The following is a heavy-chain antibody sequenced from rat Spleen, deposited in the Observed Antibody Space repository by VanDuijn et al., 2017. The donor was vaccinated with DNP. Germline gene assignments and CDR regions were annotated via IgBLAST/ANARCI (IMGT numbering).Heavy chain of an antibody. V-gene: IGHV5S10*01. CDR3: VRHQTSPYFDY. Sequence: EVQLVESGGGSVQPGRSLKLSCAASGFTFSDYNMAWVRQAPEKGLEWVATIIYDGSRTYYRDSVKGRFTISRDNAKSTLYLQMDSLRSEDTATYYCVRHQTSPYFDYWGQGVMVTVSS. CDR2: IIYDGSRT. CDR1: GFTFSDYN. J-gene: IGHJ2*01.